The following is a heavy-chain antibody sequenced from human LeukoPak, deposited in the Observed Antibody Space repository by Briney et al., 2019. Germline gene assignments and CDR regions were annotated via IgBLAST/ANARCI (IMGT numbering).Heavy chain of an antibody. Sequence: GSLRLSCAASGFNFPTYGMSWVRQAPGKGLEWVSTFSGSGGSTYYADSVKGRFTISRDNSKNTLYLQMDSLRAEDTAAYYCVKSYYYHTSGYYPLDQWGQGTLVTVSS. CDR1: GFNFPTYG. CDR2: FSGSGGST. CDR3: VKSYYYHTSGYYPLDQ. V-gene: IGHV3-23*01. J-gene: IGHJ4*02. D-gene: IGHD3-22*01.